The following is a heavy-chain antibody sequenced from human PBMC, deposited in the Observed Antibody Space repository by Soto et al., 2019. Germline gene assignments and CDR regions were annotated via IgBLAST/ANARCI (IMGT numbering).Heavy chain of an antibody. Sequence: SETLSLTCTVSGGSLSTYYWSWIRQPPGKGLEWIGYIHSNGNTNYNPSLKSRLTMLIDTSKTQFSLEVTSVTAADTAVYYCARLWGISTSPPYYFDFWGQGTLVTVSS. J-gene: IGHJ4*02. CDR2: IHSNGNT. CDR1: GGSLSTYY. CDR3: ARLWGISTSPPYYFDF. D-gene: IGHD6-13*01. V-gene: IGHV4-59*01.